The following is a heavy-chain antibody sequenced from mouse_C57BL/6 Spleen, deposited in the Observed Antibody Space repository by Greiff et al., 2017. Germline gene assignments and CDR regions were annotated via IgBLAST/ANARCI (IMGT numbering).Heavy chain of an antibody. CDR2: IFPGSGST. Sequence: QVHVKQSGPELVKPGASVKISCKASGYTFTDYYINWVKQRPGQGLEWIGWIFPGSGSTYYNEKFKGKATLTVDKSSSTAYMLLSSLTSEDSAVYFCAMLYYGSSHWYFDVWGTGTTVTVSS. CDR3: AMLYYGSSHWYFDV. J-gene: IGHJ1*03. V-gene: IGHV1-75*01. CDR1: GYTFTDYY. D-gene: IGHD1-1*01.